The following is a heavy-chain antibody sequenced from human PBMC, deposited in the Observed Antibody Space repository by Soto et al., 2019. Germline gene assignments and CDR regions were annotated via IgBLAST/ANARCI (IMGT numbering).Heavy chain of an antibody. Sequence: QVQLVESGGGVVQPGRSLRLSCAASGFTFSRYAMHWVRQAPGKGLEWVAVISYDGSNKYYADSVKGRFTISRDNSKNTLYLQMNSLRAEDTAVYYCARDLRVTIFGVALHYYYYGMDVWGQGTTVTVSS. J-gene: IGHJ6*02. CDR3: ARDLRVTIFGVALHYYYYGMDV. CDR2: ISYDGSNK. CDR1: GFTFSRYA. V-gene: IGHV3-30-3*01. D-gene: IGHD3-3*01.